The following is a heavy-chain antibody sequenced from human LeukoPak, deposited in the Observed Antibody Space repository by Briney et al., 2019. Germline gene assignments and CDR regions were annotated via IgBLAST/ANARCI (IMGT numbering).Heavy chain of an antibody. V-gene: IGHV1-18*01. CDR3: ARAAAMATYVYY. CDR2: INSYNGNT. Sequence: ASVKVSCKASGYTFTTYGISWVRQAPGQGLEWMGWINSYNGNTNYAQKFQGRVTMTTDTSTSTAYMELWSLRSDDTAVYYCARAAAMATYVYYWGQGTPVTVSS. J-gene: IGHJ4*02. D-gene: IGHD5-18*01. CDR1: GYTFTTYG.